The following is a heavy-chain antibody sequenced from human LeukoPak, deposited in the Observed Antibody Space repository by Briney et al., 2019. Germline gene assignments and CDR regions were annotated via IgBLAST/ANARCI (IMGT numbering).Heavy chain of an antibody. CDR1: GFTFSTYW. Sequence: GGSLRLSCAASGFTFSTYWMHWVRQVPGKGLVWVSRINADGSGTTYADSVKGRFTISRDNAKNSLYLQMNSLRAEDTAVYYCARDLVKLGIWELFDYWGQGTLVTVSS. CDR3: ARDLVKLGIWELFDY. V-gene: IGHV3-74*01. CDR2: INADGSGT. J-gene: IGHJ4*02. D-gene: IGHD1-26*01.